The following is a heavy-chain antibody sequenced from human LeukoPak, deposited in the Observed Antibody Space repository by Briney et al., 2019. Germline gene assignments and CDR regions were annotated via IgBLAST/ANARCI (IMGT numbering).Heavy chain of an antibody. J-gene: IGHJ5*02. Sequence: SETLSLTCTVSGGSISSSNSYWDWIRQPPGKGLEWIGTIYYSGTTYYNPSLKSRVTISVDTSKNQFSLKLTSVTAADTAVYYCARDRSQEFDPWGQGTLVTVSS. V-gene: IGHV4-39*07. CDR2: IYYSGTT. CDR3: ARDRSQEFDP. CDR1: GGSISSSNSY. D-gene: IGHD3-10*01.